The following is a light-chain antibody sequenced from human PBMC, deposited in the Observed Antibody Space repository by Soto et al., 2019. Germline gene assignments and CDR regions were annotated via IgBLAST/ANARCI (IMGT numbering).Light chain of an antibody. J-gene: IGLJ2*01. CDR3: QSSDSRVSGDVV. CDR1: SSNIGAGYD. V-gene: IGLV1-40*01. Sequence: QSVLTQPPSVSGAPGQRVTISCTGSSSNIGAGYDVHWYQQLPGTAPKLLIYGNSNRPSGVPDRFSGSKSGTSASLAITGLQAEDGSDYYCQSSDSRVSGDVVFGGGTKLTVL. CDR2: GNS.